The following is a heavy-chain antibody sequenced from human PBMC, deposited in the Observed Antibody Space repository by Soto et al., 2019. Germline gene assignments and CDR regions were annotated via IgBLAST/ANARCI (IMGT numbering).Heavy chain of an antibody. CDR1: GFTSSSYD. D-gene: IGHD3-22*01. J-gene: IGHJ6*02. CDR3: ARGGGHYYDSIHYGMDV. V-gene: IGHV3-13*01. CDR2: IGTAGDT. Sequence: PGGPLRLPCAASGFTSSSYDMHWPRQATGRGVEWVSAIGTAGDTYYPGSVKGRFTISRENAKSSLYLQMNSLRAGDTAVYYCARGGGHYYDSIHYGMDVWGQGTTVTVSS.